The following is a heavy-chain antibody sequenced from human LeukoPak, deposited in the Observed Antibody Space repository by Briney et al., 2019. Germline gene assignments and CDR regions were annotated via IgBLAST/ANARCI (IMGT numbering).Heavy chain of an antibody. CDR3: ARGASITMVRGVIRTSIFDY. V-gene: IGHV4-34*01. CDR2: INHSGST. J-gene: IGHJ4*02. CDR1: GGSFSGYY. Sequence: PSETLSLTCAVYGGSFSGYYWSWIRQPPGKGLEWIGEINHSGSTNYNPSLKGRVTISVDTSKNQFSLKLSSVTAADTAVYYCARGASITMVRGVIRTSIFDYWGQGTLVTVSS. D-gene: IGHD3-10*01.